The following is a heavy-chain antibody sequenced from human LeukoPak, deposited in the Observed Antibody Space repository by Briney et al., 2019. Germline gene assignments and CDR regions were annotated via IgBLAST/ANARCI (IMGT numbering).Heavy chain of an antibody. D-gene: IGHD5-12*01. CDR2: ISWNSGSI. CDR3: AKSKYGGYSGYDSLDY. CDR1: GFTFDDYA. V-gene: IGHV3-9*01. J-gene: IGHJ4*02. Sequence: GGSLRLSCAASGFTFDDYAMRWVRQAPGKGLEWVSGISWNSGSIGYADSVKGRFTISRDNAKNSLYLQMNSLRAEDTALYYCAKSKYGGYSGYDSLDYWGQGTLVTVSS.